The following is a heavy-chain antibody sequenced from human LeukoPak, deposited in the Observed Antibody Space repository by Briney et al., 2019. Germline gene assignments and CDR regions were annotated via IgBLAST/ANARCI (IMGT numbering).Heavy chain of an antibody. CDR2: ISAYNGNT. J-gene: IGHJ6*03. D-gene: IGHD2-2*01. CDR3: ARVPIVVVPAAFYYYMDV. V-gene: IGHV1-18*01. Sequence: ASVKVSCTASGYTFTSYGISWVRQAPGQGLEWMGWISAYNGNTNYAQKLQGRVTMTTDTSTSTAYMELRSLRSDDTAVYYCARVPIVVVPAAFYYYMDVWGKGTTVTVSS. CDR1: GYTFTSYG.